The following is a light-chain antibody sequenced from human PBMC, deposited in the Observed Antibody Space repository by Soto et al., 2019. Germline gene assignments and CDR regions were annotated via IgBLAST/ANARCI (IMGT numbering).Light chain of an antibody. Sequence: MQLTQCPSFLSASVGYRVTITCRASQGISSTYLACYQQTPGKAPKIMIYAESTLQSGVPSRFSGRGSGTDFTITISSLQPEDFATYYCHQLNSYPLTFGGGTKVDIK. CDR3: HQLNSYPLT. CDR1: QGISSTY. J-gene: IGKJ4*01. V-gene: IGKV1-9*01. CDR2: AES.